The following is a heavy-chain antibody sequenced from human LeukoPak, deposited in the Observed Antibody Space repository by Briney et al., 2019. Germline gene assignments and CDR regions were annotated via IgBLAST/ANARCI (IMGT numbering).Heavy chain of an antibody. Sequence: PGGSLRLSCAASGFTFDDYGMSWVRQAPGKGLEWVSGINWNGGSTGYADSVKGRFTISRDNAKNSLYLQMNSLRAEDTALYYCARGGPTWRLRFLEWLPNRRYFDYWGQGTLVTVSS. D-gene: IGHD3-3*01. CDR2: INWNGGST. J-gene: IGHJ4*02. CDR3: ARGGPTWRLRFLEWLPNRRYFDY. CDR1: GFTFDDYG. V-gene: IGHV3-20*04.